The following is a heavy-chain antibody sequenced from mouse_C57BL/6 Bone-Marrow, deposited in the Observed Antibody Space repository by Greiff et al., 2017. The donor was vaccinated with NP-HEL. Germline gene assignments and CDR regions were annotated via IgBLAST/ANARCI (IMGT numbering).Heavy chain of an antibody. CDR3: AKSTMVTRFAY. Sequence: EVQGVESGPVLVKPGASVKMSCKASGYTFTDYYMNWVKQSHGKSLEWIGVINPYNGGTSYNQKFKGKATLTVDKSSSTAYMELNSLTSEDSAVYYCAKSTMVTRFAYWGQGTLVTVSA. V-gene: IGHV1-19*01. CDR1: GYTFTDYY. J-gene: IGHJ3*01. D-gene: IGHD2-2*01. CDR2: INPYNGGT.